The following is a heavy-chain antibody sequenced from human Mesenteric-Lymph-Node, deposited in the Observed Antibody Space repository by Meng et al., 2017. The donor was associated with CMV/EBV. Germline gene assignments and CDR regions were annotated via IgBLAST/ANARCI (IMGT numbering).Heavy chain of an antibody. Sequence: GESLKISCAASGFTFSSYGMHWVRQAPGKGLEWVAFIRYDGSNKYYADSVKGRFTISRDNSKNTLYLQMNSLRAEDTAVYYCAKDSGGIVVVPASPDYWGQGTLVTVSS. CDR1: GFTFSSYG. D-gene: IGHD2-2*01. CDR2: IRYDGSNK. CDR3: AKDSGGIVVVPASPDY. V-gene: IGHV3-30*02. J-gene: IGHJ4*02.